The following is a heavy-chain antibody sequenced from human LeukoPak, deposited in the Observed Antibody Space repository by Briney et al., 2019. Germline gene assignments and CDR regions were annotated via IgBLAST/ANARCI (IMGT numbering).Heavy chain of an antibody. V-gene: IGHV4-59*08. Sequence: PPETLSVTRIDSGGSISGYYWSWIRQPLEKRLEWIAHIYYSGITNYNPSLKRRVTISVDTPKNQLSLELSSVTTADTAVYYCASGAYCGGDCYSLDYWGQGTLVTVSS. J-gene: IGHJ4*02. CDR1: GGSISGYY. D-gene: IGHD2-21*02. CDR2: IYYSGIT. CDR3: ASGAYCGGDCYSLDY.